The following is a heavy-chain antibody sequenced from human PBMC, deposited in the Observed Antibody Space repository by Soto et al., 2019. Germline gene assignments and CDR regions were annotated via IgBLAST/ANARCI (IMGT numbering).Heavy chain of an antibody. CDR1: GYSFTDYW. CDR2: IDPRGSYP. D-gene: IGHD1-26*01. Sequence: GESLKISCETSGYSFTDYWITWVRQMPGKGLEWMGKIDPRGSYPNYSPSIQGHVTISIDKSSSTSYLQWSSLKASDTAMYYCARHSPHTGSYYAFFDYWGQGTQVTVSS. V-gene: IGHV5-10-1*01. J-gene: IGHJ4*02. CDR3: ARHSPHTGSYYAFFDY.